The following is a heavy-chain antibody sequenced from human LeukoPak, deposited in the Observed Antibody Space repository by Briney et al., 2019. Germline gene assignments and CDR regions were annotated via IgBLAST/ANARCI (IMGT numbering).Heavy chain of an antibody. Sequence: PGGSLRLSCAASGFTFSSHFVNWVRQAPGKGLEWVSSISGSGSYIYYAESVKGRFTISRDNAKKSLYLQMNSLKAEDTAVYYCTRTNYPDWGQGTLVTVSS. CDR2: ISGSGSYI. CDR1: GFTFSSHF. V-gene: IGHV3-21*01. D-gene: IGHD4/OR15-4a*01. CDR3: TRTNYPD. J-gene: IGHJ4*02.